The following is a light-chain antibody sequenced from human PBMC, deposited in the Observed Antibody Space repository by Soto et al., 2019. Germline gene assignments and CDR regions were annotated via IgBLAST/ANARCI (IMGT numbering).Light chain of an antibody. V-gene: IGLV1-44*01. CDR3: ATWDDSLNGPV. CDR2: SNN. CDR1: SSNVGSNT. J-gene: IGLJ1*01. Sequence: QSVLTQPPSASGTPGQRVSVSCSGSSSNVGSNTVHWYQQLPGTAPQLLIYSNNQRPSGVPDRFSGSKSGTSASLAISGLQSEDEADYYCATWDDSLNGPVFGTGTKVTVL.